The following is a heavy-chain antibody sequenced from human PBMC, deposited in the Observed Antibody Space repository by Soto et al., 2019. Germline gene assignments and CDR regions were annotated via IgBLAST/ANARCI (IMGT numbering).Heavy chain of an antibody. CDR2: IIPIFGTA. CDR3: ASPLTGTGYAFDI. D-gene: IGHD1-20*01. CDR1: GGTFSSYA. Sequence: SVKVSCKASGGTFSSYAISWVRQAPGQGLEWMGGIIPIFGTANYAQKFQGRVTITADESTSTAYMELSSLRSEDTAVYYCASPLTGTGYAFDIWGQGTMVTVSS. J-gene: IGHJ3*02. V-gene: IGHV1-69*13.